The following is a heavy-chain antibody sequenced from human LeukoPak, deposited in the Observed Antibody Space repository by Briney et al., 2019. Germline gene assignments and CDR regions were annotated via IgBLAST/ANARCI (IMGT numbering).Heavy chain of an antibody. CDR3: ARRERGSYTY. Sequence: SQTLSLTCTVSGGSISSGSYYWSWIRQPAGKGLEWIGRIYTSGSTNYNPSLKSRVTISVDTSKNQFSLKLTSVTAADTAVYYCARRERGSYTYWGQGTLVTVSS. V-gene: IGHV4-61*02. J-gene: IGHJ4*02. CDR1: GGSISSGSYY. D-gene: IGHD1-26*01. CDR2: IYTSGST.